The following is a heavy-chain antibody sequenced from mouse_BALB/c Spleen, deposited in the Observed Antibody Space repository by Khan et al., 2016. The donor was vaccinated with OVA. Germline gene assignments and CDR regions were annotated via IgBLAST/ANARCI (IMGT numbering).Heavy chain of an antibody. D-gene: IGHD2-3*01. CDR2: ISTYSGNT. V-gene: IGHV1S137*01. J-gene: IGHJ2*01. CDR1: GYTFTDYA. Sequence: QVQLQQSGPELVRPGVSVKISCKGSGYTFTDYAMYWVKQSHAKSLEWLGLISTYSGNTNYNQKFKGKATMTVDKSSSTAYMVLARLTSEYSATYYCARPAYDCFFDYWGQGTALTVSS. CDR3: ARPAYDCFFDY.